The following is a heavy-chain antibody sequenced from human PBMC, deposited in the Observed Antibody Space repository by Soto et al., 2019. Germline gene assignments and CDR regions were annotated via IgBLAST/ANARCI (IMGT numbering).Heavy chain of an antibody. CDR1: GFTFSSYA. D-gene: IGHD6-13*01. J-gene: IGHJ4*02. Sequence: GGSLRLSCAASGFTFSSYAMTWVRQAPGKGLEWVSAISDSGGSTFYADSVKGRFTISRDNSKNTLYLQMNSLRAEDTAVYSCAKYMLRAAVKYFDYWGQGTLVTVSS. V-gene: IGHV3-23*01. CDR2: ISDSGGST. CDR3: AKYMLRAAVKYFDY.